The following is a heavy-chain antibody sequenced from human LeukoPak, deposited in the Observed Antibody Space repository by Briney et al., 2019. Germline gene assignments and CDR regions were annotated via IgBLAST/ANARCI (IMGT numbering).Heavy chain of an antibody. D-gene: IGHD6-19*01. CDR2: IYHSGST. CDR3: ARDLLYSSGPNWFDP. J-gene: IGHJ5*02. V-gene: IGHV4-38-2*02. Sequence: RPSVTLSLTCAVSGYSISSGYYWGWIRQPPGQGLEWIGSIYHSGSTYYNPSLKSRVTILVDTSKNQFSLKVNSVTAADTAVYYCARDLLYSSGPNWFDPWGQGTLVTVSS. CDR1: GYSISSGYY.